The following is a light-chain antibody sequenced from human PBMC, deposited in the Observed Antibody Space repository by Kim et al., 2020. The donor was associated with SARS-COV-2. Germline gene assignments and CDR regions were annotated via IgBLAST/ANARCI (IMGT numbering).Light chain of an antibody. CDR3: HRRSK. CDR1: QSVSSY. J-gene: IGKJ3*01. V-gene: IGKV3-11*01. CDR2: DAS. Sequence: EIVLTQSPATLSLSPGERATLSCRASQSVSSYLAWYQQKPGQAPRLLIYDASNRATGIPARFSGSGSGTDFTLTISSLEPEDFAVYYCHRRSKFGPGTKVDIK.